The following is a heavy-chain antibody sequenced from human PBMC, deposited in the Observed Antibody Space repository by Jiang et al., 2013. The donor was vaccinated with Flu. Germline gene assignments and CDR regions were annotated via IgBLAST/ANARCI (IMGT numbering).Heavy chain of an antibody. CDR1: GYTFTSYG. Sequence: GAEVKKPGASVKVSRKASGYTFTSYGISWVRQAPGQGLEWMGWISAYNGNTNYAQKLQGRVTMTTDTSTSTAYMELRSLRSDDTAVYYCARDHGTPPTAYYGLDVWGQGTTVTVSS. D-gene: IGHD1-7*01. CDR2: ISAYNGNT. J-gene: IGHJ6*02. CDR3: ARDHGTPPTAYYGLDV. V-gene: IGHV1-18*01.